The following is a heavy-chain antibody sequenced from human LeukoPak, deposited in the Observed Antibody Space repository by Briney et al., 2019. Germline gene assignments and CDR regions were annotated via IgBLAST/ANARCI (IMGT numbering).Heavy chain of an antibody. Sequence: SETLSLTCTVSGGSISSSSYYWGWIRQPPGKGLEWIGSIYYSGSTYYNPSLKSRVTISVDTSKNQFSLKLSSVTAADTAVYYGARYYYDYGDYVYCIDYWGQGTLVTVSS. CDR2: IYYSGST. CDR3: ARYYYDYGDYVYCIDY. V-gene: IGHV4-39*07. CDR1: GGSISSSSYY. D-gene: IGHD4-17*01. J-gene: IGHJ4*02.